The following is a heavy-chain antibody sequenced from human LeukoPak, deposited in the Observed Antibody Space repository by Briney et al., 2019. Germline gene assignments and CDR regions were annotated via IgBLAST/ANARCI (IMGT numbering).Heavy chain of an antibody. CDR3: ARDYGGQGAFDI. CDR1: GFTFSSYG. V-gene: IGHV3-21*01. J-gene: IGHJ3*02. CDR2: ISSSSSYI. Sequence: GGSLRLSCAASGFTFSSYGMNWVRQAPGKGLEWVSSISSSSSYIYYADSVKGRFTISRDNAKNSLYLQMNSLRAEDTAVYYCARDYGGQGAFDIWGQGTMVTVSS. D-gene: IGHD4-23*01.